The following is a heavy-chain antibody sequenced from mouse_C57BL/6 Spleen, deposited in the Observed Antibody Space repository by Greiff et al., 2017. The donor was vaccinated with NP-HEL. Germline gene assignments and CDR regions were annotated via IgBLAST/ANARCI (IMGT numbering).Heavy chain of an antibody. Sequence: VKLQESGAELVRPGASVTLSCKASGYTFTDYEMHWVKQTPVHGLEWIGAIDPETGGTAYNQKFKGKAILTADKSSSTAYMELRSLTSEDSAVYYCTRRGYYGSSYEYWGQGTTLTVSS. D-gene: IGHD1-1*01. V-gene: IGHV1-15*01. CDR1: GYTFTDYE. J-gene: IGHJ2*01. CDR2: IDPETGGT. CDR3: TRRGYYGSSYEY.